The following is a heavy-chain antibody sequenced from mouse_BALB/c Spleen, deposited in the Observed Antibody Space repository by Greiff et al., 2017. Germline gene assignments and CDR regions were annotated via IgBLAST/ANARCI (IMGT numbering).Heavy chain of an antibody. CDR2: IDPETGGT. D-gene: IGHD2-10*02. V-gene: IGHV1-15*01. CDR1: GYTFTDYE. Sequence: VQRVESGAELVRPGDSVTLSCKASGYTFTDYEMHWVKQTPVHGLEWIGAIDPETGGTAYNQKFKGKATLTADKSSSTAYMELRSLTSEDSAVYYCTRKYGTTPGYFDVWGAGTTVTVSS. J-gene: IGHJ1*01. CDR3: TRKYGTTPGYFDV.